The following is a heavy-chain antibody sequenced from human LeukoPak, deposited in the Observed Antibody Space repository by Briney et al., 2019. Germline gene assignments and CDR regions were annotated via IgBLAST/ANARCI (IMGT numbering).Heavy chain of an antibody. Sequence: SETLSLTCTGSGGSISSYYGSWIRQPPGKGLEWIDYIYYSWNTNYNPSLNSRVTISVDTSKNQFSLKLSSVTAADTAMYYCARSRDGYLFDYWGQGTLVTVSS. CDR3: ARSRDGYLFDY. J-gene: IGHJ4*02. D-gene: IGHD5-24*01. CDR1: GGSISSYY. V-gene: IGHV4-59*01. CDR2: IYYSWNT.